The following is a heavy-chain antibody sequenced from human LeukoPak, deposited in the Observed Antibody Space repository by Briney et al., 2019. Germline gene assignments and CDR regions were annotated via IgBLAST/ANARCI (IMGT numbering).Heavy chain of an antibody. CDR3: AKDLLPAARWNWFDP. D-gene: IGHD2-2*01. Sequence: QSGGSLRLSCAASGFTFSSYAMSWVRQAPGKGLEWVSAISGSGGSTYYADSVKGRFTISRDNSRNTLYLQMNSLRAEDTAVYYCAKDLLPAARWNWFDPWGQGTLVTVSS. CDR2: ISGSGGST. V-gene: IGHV3-23*01. J-gene: IGHJ5*02. CDR1: GFTFSSYA.